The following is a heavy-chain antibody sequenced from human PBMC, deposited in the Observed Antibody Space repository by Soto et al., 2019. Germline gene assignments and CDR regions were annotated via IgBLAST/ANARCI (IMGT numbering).Heavy chain of an antibody. V-gene: IGHV1-2*04. Sequence: ASVKVSCKASGYTFTGYYMHWVRQAPGQGLEWMGWINPNSGGTNYAQKFQGWVTMTRDTSISTAYMELSRLRSDDTAGYYCARDSGVGELSYYFDYWGQGTLVTVSS. D-gene: IGHD3-16*02. CDR1: GYTFTGYY. CDR3: ARDSGVGELSYYFDY. J-gene: IGHJ4*02. CDR2: INPNSGGT.